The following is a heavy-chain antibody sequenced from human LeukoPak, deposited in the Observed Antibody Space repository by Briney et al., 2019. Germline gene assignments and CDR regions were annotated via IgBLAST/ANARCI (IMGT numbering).Heavy chain of an antibody. Sequence: GGSLRLSCAASGFTFSSYEMNWVRQAPGKGLEWVSYITSGSTIYYADSVKGRFTISRDNPKNSLYLQMDSLRAEDTAVYYCAKSGLSSGWYPYDNWGQGALVTVSS. J-gene: IGHJ4*02. V-gene: IGHV3-48*03. CDR1: GFTFSSYE. CDR3: AKSGLSSGWYPYDN. D-gene: IGHD6-19*01. CDR2: ITSGSTI.